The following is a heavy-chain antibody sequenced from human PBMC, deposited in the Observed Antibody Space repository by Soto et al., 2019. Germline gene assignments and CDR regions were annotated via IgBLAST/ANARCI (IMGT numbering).Heavy chain of an antibody. CDR2: ISGSGGST. D-gene: IGHD2-2*01. J-gene: IGHJ6*02. CDR1: GFTFSSYA. Sequence: GGSLRLSCAASGFTFSSYAMSWVRQAPGKGLEWVSAISGSGGSTYYADSVKGRFTISRDNSKNTLYLQMNSLRAEDTAVYYCAKDPSSNTNYYYYGMDVWGQGTTVTVSS. V-gene: IGHV3-23*01. CDR3: AKDPSSNTNYYYYGMDV.